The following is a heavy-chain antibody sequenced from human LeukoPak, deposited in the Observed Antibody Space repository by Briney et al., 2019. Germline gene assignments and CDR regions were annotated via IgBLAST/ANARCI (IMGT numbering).Heavy chain of an antibody. Sequence: PSGTLSLTCAVYGGSFSGYYWSWIRQPPGKGLEWIGEINHSGSTNYNPSLKSRVTISVDTSKNQFSLKLSSVTAADTAVYYCARLYGSDLVWGQGTMVTVSS. V-gene: IGHV4-34*01. CDR1: GGSFSGYY. CDR2: INHSGST. D-gene: IGHD3-10*01. J-gene: IGHJ3*01. CDR3: ARLYGSDLV.